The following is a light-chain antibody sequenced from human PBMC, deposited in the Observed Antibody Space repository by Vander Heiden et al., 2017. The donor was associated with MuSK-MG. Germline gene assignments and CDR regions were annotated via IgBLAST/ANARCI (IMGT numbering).Light chain of an antibody. CDR1: QRISTY. J-gene: IGKJ2*01. CDR2: ATS. V-gene: IGKV1-39*01. CDR3: QQSDFPPFT. Sequence: DIQMTQSPSSLSASVGDRVTITCRASQRISTYLNWYQQKRGKAPKLLIFATSSLQSGVPSRFSGSGSGTDFTLTISRLQPEDFATYYCQQSDFPPFTFGQGTKVEIK.